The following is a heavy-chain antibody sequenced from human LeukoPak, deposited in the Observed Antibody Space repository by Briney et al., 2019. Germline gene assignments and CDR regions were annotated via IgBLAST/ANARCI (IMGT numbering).Heavy chain of an antibody. CDR3: ARRRKYCSGGRCYDWFDP. D-gene: IGHD2-15*01. J-gene: IGHJ5*02. CDR2: MNPNSGNT. V-gene: IGHV1-8*01. CDR1: GYTFTTYD. Sequence: GASVKVSCKASGYTFTTYDINWVRQAPGQGLEWMGWMNPNSGNTGYAQKFQDRVTMTRNTSISTAYMELSSLRSEEMAVYYCARRRKYCSGGRCYDWFDPWGQGTLVTVSS.